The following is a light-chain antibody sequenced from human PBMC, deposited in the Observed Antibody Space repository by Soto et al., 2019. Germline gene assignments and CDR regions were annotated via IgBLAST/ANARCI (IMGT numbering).Light chain of an antibody. CDR2: DAS. CDR3: QQRSNWPRT. CDR1: HSLSSF. J-gene: IGKJ1*01. Sequence: EIVLTQSPATLSLSPGERATLSCRASHSLSSFLAWFQQIPGQAPRLLIYDASNRATGVPARFSGGGSGTDFTLTISSLEPEDFAVYYCQQRSNWPRTFGQGTRVEIK. V-gene: IGKV3-11*01.